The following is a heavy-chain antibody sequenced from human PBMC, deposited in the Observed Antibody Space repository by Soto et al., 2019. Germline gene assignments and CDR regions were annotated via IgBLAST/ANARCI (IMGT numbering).Heavy chain of an antibody. CDR2: IIPRFGTT. CDR3: ARGRGLYNSGRSQLDS. CDR1: GDSFTKYT. Sequence: QVQVVQSGAGVKKPGSSVRVSCKASGDSFTKYTVNWVRQAPRQGLEWMGGIIPRFGTTNYAPTLQDRVTITADASMNTVYMELSSLRSDDTALYYCARGRGLYNSGRSQLDSWGQGTLVTVSS. D-gene: IGHD1-1*01. J-gene: IGHJ4*02. V-gene: IGHV1-69*01.